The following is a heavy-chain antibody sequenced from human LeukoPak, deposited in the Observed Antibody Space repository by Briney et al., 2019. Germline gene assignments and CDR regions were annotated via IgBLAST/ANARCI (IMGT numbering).Heavy chain of an antibody. Sequence: ASVKVSCKASGYTFTSSDISWVRQAPGQGLEWVGWISAYNGNTNFAQKLQGRVTMTTDTSTSTAYMELRSLRSDDTAVYYCARDKYQLLTSFDYWGQGTLVTVSS. CDR2: ISAYNGNT. D-gene: IGHD2-2*01. V-gene: IGHV1-18*01. J-gene: IGHJ4*02. CDR1: GYTFTSSD. CDR3: ARDKYQLLTSFDY.